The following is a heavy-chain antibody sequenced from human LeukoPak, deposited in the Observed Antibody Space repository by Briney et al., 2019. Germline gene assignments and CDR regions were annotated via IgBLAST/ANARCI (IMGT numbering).Heavy chain of an antibody. CDR3: ARARQGLQY. Sequence: SETLSLTCTVSGGSISSGSYYWSWIRQPAGKGLVWIGRIYTSGSTNYNPSLKSRVTISVDTSKNQFSLKLSSVTATDTAVYYCARARQGLQYWGQGTLVTVSS. CDR1: GGSISSGSYY. D-gene: IGHD5-24*01. J-gene: IGHJ4*02. V-gene: IGHV4-61*02. CDR2: IYTSGST.